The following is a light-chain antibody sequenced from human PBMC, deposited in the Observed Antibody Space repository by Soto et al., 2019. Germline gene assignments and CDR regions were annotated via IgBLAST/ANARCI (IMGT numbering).Light chain of an antibody. CDR2: EVS. J-gene: IGLJ1*01. CDR3: CSYTTSSTRV. V-gene: IGLV2-14*03. Sequence: QSVLTQPASVSGSPGQSITISCTGTSSDVGAYDFVSWYQQHPDKAPKPMIYEVSTRPSGVSHRFSGSKSVNTATLTLSGLQAEDEADYYWCSYTTSSTRVFGTGTKLTVL. CDR1: SSDVGAYDF.